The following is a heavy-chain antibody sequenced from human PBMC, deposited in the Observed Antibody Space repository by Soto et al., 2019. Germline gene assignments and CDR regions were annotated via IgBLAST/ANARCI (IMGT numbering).Heavy chain of an antibody. V-gene: IGHV3-11*01. CDR2: ISSSGVTI. D-gene: IGHD3-3*01. CDR1: GFTFSDYY. Sequence: PGRSLRLSCRASGFTFSDYYMSWIRQAPGKGLEWVSYISSSGVTIYYADSVKGRFTISRDNAKNSLYLQMNSLRAEDTAMYYCARVDRGITIFGVVIPPFDYWGQGTLVTVSS. CDR3: ARVDRGITIFGVVIPPFDY. J-gene: IGHJ4*02.